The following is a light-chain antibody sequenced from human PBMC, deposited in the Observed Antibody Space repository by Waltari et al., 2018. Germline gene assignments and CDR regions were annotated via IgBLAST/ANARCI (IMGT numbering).Light chain of an antibody. J-gene: IGKJ1*01. V-gene: IGKV3-15*01. CDR1: QSVSNK. CDR2: GAS. CDR3: QQYNKWPET. Sequence: EIVMTQSPAILSVSPGERATLSCRASQSVSNKIAWYQQKPGHAPRLLIYGASTRATGIPARFSGSGSETEFTLTISSLQSEDFAVYHCQQYNKWPETFGQGTKVQIK.